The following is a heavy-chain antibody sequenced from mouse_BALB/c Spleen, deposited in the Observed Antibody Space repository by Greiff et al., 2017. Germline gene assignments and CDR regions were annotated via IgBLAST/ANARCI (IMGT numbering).Heavy chain of an antibody. CDR1: GFTFSSYA. J-gene: IGHJ3*01. CDR3: ARDKTTVVEGTWFAY. Sequence: EVKLQESGGGLVKPGGSLKLSCAASGFTFSSYAMSWVRQSPEKRLEWVAEISSGGSYTYYPDTVTGRFTISRDNAKNTLYLEMSSLRSEDTAMYYCARDKTTVVEGTWFAYWGQGTLVTVSA. V-gene: IGHV5-9-4*01. D-gene: IGHD1-1*01. CDR2: ISSGGSYT.